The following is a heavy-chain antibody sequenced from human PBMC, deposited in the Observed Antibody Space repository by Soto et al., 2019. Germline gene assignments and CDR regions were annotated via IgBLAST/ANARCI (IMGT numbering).Heavy chain of an antibody. J-gene: IGHJ3*02. D-gene: IGHD3-22*01. V-gene: IGHV3-21*01. Sequence: PGVSLRLSCAASGFNFSSYSMNWVRKAPGKGLEWVSSISSSSSYIYYADSVKGRFTISRDNAKNSLYLQVNSLRAEDTAVYYCARGDYYDTTGPFSDAFDIWGQGTMVTVSS. CDR2: ISSSSSYI. CDR1: GFNFSSYS. CDR3: ARGDYYDTTGPFSDAFDI.